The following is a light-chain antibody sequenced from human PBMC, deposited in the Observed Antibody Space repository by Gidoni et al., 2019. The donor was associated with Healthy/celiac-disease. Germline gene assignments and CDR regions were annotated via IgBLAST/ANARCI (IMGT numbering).Light chain of an antibody. CDR1: PSVSSN. CDR2: GAS. Sequence: EIVMTQSPATLSVSPGERATLSCRASPSVSSNVAWYQQKPGQAPRLLIYGASTRATGIPARFSGSGSGTEFTLTISSLQSEDFAVYYCQQYNNWRTFGQGTKVEIK. J-gene: IGKJ1*01. V-gene: IGKV3-15*01. CDR3: QQYNNWRT.